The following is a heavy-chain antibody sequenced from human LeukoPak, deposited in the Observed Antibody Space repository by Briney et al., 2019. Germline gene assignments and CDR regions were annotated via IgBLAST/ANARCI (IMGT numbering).Heavy chain of an antibody. D-gene: IGHD2-15*01. CDR2: INPNSGGA. CDR1: GYTFTGYY. J-gene: IGHJ5*02. V-gene: IGHV1-2*06. Sequence: ASVKVSCKAAGYTFTGYYMFWVRQAPGQGLEWMGRINPNSGGANYAQKFHGRVTRTRDTSISTAYMELSRLRSDDTAVYYCARGYCSGGSCYSVENWFDPWGQGTLVTVSS. CDR3: ARGYCSGGSCYSVENWFDP.